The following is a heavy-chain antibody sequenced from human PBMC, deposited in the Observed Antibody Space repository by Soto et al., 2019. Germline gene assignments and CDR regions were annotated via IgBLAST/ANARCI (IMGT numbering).Heavy chain of an antibody. D-gene: IGHD3-16*01. CDR3: ARDWRQMSRGGFFDY. J-gene: IGHJ4*02. CDR1: GGNPNSYS. Sequence: QVQLVQSGAEVKQSGASVKVSCKVSGGNPNSYSIAWVRQAPGQGLQWLGTIVPLSGTPNHAQEFQARVTITADTSTNTAYLELSSLRSEDTAMYYCARDWRQMSRGGFFDYWGQGSLVTISS. CDR2: IVPLSGTP. V-gene: IGHV1-69*06.